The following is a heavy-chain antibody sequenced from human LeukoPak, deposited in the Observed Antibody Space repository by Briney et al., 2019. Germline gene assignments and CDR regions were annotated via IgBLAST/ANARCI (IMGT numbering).Heavy chain of an antibody. CDR1: GGTFSSYA. J-gene: IGHJ6*03. Sequence: SVKVSCKASGGTFSSYAISWVRQAPGQGLEWMGGIIPIFGTANYAQKFQGRVTITADESTSTAYMELSSLRSDDTAVYYCARVPRVAGTPHLYYYYYMDVWGKGTTVTVSS. D-gene: IGHD6-19*01. V-gene: IGHV1-69*13. CDR3: ARVPRVAGTPHLYYYYYMDV. CDR2: IIPIFGTA.